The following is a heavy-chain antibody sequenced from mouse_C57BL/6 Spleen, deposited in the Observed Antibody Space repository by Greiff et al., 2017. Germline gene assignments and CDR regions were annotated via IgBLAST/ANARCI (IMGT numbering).Heavy chain of an antibody. J-gene: IGHJ1*03. D-gene: IGHD1-1*01. CDR2: FHPYNDDT. CDR3: ATRKVYGSSTPWYFDV. Sequence: QVQLQQSGAELVKPGASVKMSCKASGYTFTTYPIEWMKQNHGKSLEWIGNFHPYNDDTKYNEKFKGKATLTVEKSSSTVYLELSRLTSDDSAVYYCATRKVYGSSTPWYFDVWGTGTTVTVSS. CDR1: GYTFTTYP. V-gene: IGHV1-47*01.